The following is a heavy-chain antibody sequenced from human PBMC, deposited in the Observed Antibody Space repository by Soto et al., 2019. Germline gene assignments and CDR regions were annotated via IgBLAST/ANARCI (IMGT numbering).Heavy chain of an antibody. D-gene: IGHD1-20*01. V-gene: IGHV4-30-4*01. J-gene: IGHJ5*02. Sequence: QVSLQESGPGLVKPSQTLSLSCTVSGDSITDGDYYWSWIRQPPGKDLEWIAYIYYNGIIHYNPSLKSRVTISFDPSKNQFSLTMTSVTDADTAVYSCALGIQEGFDPWGQGTLVTVSS. CDR2: IYYNGII. CDR1: GDSITDGDYY. CDR3: ALGIQEGFDP.